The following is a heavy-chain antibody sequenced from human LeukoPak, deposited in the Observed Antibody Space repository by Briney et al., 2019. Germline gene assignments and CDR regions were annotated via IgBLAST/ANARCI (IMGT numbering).Heavy chain of an antibody. Sequence: GQSLKISCKVSGYKFTTYWIGRVRQTPGKGLEWMGVIYPGDSETRYSPSFRGQVAISVDKSTNTAYLQWSSLKEADTALYFCARQGAGTSHYDDTGLPRGAFDVWGQGTTVIVSS. CDR2: IYPGDSET. J-gene: IGHJ3*01. CDR3: ARQGAGTSHYDDTGLPRGAFDV. V-gene: IGHV5-51*01. CDR1: GYKFTTYW. D-gene: IGHD3-22*01.